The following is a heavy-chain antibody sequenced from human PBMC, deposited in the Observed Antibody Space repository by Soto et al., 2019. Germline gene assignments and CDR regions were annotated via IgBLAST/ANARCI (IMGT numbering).Heavy chain of an antibody. CDR1: GFTFSIDS. Sequence: EMQLVESGGGLVQPGGSLRLSCAASGFTFSIDSMKWGLQFPVKGLEWISDITSISTTIFYAEFVKGRFTISRDNAKNSLYLQMNSLRDEDTSVYYCARDNGIAGSFDPWGQGTLVTISS. V-gene: IGHV3-48*02. J-gene: IGHJ5*02. CDR3: ARDNGIAGSFDP. D-gene: IGHD6-13*01. CDR2: ITSISTTI.